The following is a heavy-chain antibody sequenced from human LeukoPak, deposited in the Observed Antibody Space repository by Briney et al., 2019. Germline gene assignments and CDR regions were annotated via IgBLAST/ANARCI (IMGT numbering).Heavy chain of an antibody. D-gene: IGHD3-16*01. CDR1: GGTFSSYA. CDR3: AKGRLRPGLPNWFDP. Sequence: GASVKVSCKASGGTFSSYAISWVRQAPGQGLEWMGGIIPIFGTANYAQKFQGRVTITADESTSTAYMELSSLRSEDTAVYYCAKGRLRPGLPNWFDPWGQGTLVTVSS. CDR2: IIPIFGTA. J-gene: IGHJ5*02. V-gene: IGHV1-69*13.